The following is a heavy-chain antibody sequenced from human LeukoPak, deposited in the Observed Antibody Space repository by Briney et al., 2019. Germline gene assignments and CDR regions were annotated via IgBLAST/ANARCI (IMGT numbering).Heavy chain of an antibody. CDR2: IYSGGST. CDR3: ARDGYYDSSGSPFDY. Sequence: PGGSLRLSCAASGFTVSSNYMSWVRQAPGKGLEWVSVIYSGGSTYYADSVKGRFTISRDNSKNTLYLQMNSLRAEDTAVYYCARDGYYDSSGSPFDYWGQGTLVTVSS. J-gene: IGHJ4*02. CDR1: GFTVSSNY. D-gene: IGHD3-22*01. V-gene: IGHV3-66*01.